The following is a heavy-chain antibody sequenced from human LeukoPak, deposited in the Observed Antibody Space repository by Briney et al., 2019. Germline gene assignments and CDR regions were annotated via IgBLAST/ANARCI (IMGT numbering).Heavy chain of an antibody. Sequence: ASVKVSCKASGYTFTGYYMHWVRQAPGQGLEWMGWINPNSGGTNYAQKFQGRVTMTRDTSISTAYMELSRLRSDDTAVYYCARERIAAADLDAFDIWGQGTMVTASS. CDR2: INPNSGGT. J-gene: IGHJ3*02. D-gene: IGHD6-13*01. V-gene: IGHV1-2*02. CDR3: ARERIAAADLDAFDI. CDR1: GYTFTGYY.